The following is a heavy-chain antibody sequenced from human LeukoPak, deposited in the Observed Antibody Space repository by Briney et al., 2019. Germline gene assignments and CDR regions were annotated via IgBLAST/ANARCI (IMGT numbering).Heavy chain of an antibody. J-gene: IGHJ4*02. V-gene: IGHV3-7*02. CDR1: GSTFGSYW. Sequence: GGSLRLSCAASGSTFGSYWMTWVRQAPRKGLEWVAKIKQAGTEKYYVDSVKGRFTISRDNAKNSLYLQMNSLRAEDTAVYYCASLGPTLYTSGYPGLHYWGQGTLVTVSS. CDR3: ASLGPTLYTSGYPGLHY. D-gene: IGHD3-22*01. CDR2: IKQAGTEK.